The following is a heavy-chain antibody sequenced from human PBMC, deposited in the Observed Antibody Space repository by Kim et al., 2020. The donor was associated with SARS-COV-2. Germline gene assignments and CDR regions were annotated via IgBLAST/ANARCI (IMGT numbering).Heavy chain of an antibody. V-gene: IGHV2-70*01. D-gene: IGHD5-18*01. J-gene: IGHJ4*02. Sequence: YYSAALKTRLTIPEDTSKNLVVLTMTNMDRVDTATYYCARLLGSIQSFDYWGQGTLVTVSS. CDR3: ARLLGSIQSFDY.